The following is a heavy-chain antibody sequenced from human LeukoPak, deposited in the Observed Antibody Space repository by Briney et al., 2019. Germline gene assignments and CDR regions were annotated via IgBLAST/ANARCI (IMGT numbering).Heavy chain of an antibody. Sequence: GGSLRLSCAASRFTFSSYAMHWVRQAPGKGLEYVSGISSNGGSTNYANSVKGRFTVSRDNSKNTLYLQMGSLRAEDMAVYFCARASNYAYDYWGQGTLVTVSS. J-gene: IGHJ4*02. CDR3: ARASNYAYDY. D-gene: IGHD3-16*01. CDR1: RFTFSSYA. V-gene: IGHV3-64*01. CDR2: ISSNGGST.